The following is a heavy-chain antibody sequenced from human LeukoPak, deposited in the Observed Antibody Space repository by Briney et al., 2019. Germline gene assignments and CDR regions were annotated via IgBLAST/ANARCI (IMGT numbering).Heavy chain of an antibody. V-gene: IGHV1-18*01. CDR3: ANRPHDYGDYGDAFDI. CDR1: GEIDSSYG. J-gene: IGHJ3*02. CDR2: ISTHNGNT. D-gene: IGHD4-17*01. Sequence: ASVKVSCKASGEIDSSYGISWVRQAPGQGLEWMGWISTHNGNTNYAQKVQGRVIMTTDTSTSTAYMELRSLRSDDTAVYYCANRPHDYGDYGDAFDIWRQGTMVTVAS.